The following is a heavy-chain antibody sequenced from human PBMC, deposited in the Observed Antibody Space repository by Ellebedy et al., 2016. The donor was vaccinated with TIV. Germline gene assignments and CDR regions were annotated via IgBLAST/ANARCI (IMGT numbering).Heavy chain of an antibody. D-gene: IGHD3-22*01. V-gene: IGHV4-34*01. CDR2: INHSGST. CDR3: ARNPHFYDSSGLSYYYYMDG. CDR1: GGSFSGYY. J-gene: IGHJ6*03. Sequence: SETLSLTXAVYGGSFSGYYWSWIRQPPGKGLEWIGEINHSGSTNYNPSLKSRVTMSADTSKNQFSLTVSSVTAADTAVYYCARNPHFYDSSGLSYYYYMDGWGKGTTVTVSS.